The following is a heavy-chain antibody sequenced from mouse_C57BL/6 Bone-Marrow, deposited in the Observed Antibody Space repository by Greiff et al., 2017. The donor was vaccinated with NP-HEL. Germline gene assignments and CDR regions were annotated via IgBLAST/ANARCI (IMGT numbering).Heavy chain of an antibody. J-gene: IGHJ3*01. D-gene: IGHD1-3*01. CDR1: GYSFTGYF. V-gene: IGHV1-20*01. Sequence: VHVKQSGPELVKPGDSVKISCKASGYSFTGYFMNWVMQSHGKSLEWIGRINPYNGDTFYNQKFKGKATLTVDKSSSTAHMELRSLTSEDSAVYYCARGSGNHPFAYWGQGTLVTVSA. CDR2: INPYNGDT. CDR3: ARGSGNHPFAY.